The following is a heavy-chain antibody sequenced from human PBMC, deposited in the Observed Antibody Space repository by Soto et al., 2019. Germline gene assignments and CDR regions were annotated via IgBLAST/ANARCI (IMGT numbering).Heavy chain of an antibody. V-gene: IGHV1-69*01. CDR2: IIPIFGTA. D-gene: IGHD5-12*01. Sequence: QVQLVQSGAEVKKPGSSVKVSCKASGGTFSSYAISWVRQAPGQGLEWMGGIIPIFGTANYAQKFQGRVTITADESTRTAYMELSSLRSEDTAVYYCARRPREDIVATIKKDAFDIWGQGTMVTVSS. J-gene: IGHJ3*02. CDR3: ARRPREDIVATIKKDAFDI. CDR1: GGTFSSYA.